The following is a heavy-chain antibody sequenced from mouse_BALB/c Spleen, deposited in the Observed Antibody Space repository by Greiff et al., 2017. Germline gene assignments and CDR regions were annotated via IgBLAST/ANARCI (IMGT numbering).Heavy chain of an antibody. Sequence: VQLQQSGTVLARPGASVKMSCKASGYSFTSYWMHWVKQRPGQGLEWIGAIYPGNSDTSYNQKFKGKAKLTAVTSASTAYMELSSLTNEDSAVYYCTRIYYGYERAMDYWGQGTSVTVSS. D-gene: IGHD2-2*01. V-gene: IGHV1-5*01. CDR3: TRIYYGYERAMDY. CDR1: GYSFTSYW. CDR2: IYPGNSDT. J-gene: IGHJ4*01.